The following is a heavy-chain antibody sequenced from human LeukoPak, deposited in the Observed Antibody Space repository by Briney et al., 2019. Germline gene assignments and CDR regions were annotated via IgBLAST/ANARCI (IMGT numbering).Heavy chain of an antibody. CDR2: IYYSGST. CDR3: ARLRFLGDYFDY. V-gene: IGHV4-39*07. CDR1: GGSISSSSYY. D-gene: IGHD3-3*01. J-gene: IGHJ4*02. Sequence: SETLSLTCTVSGGSISSSSYYWGWIRQPPGKGLEWIGSIYYSGSTYYNPSLKSRVTISVDTSKNQFSLKLSSVTAADTAVYYCARLRFLGDYFDYWGQGTLVTVSS.